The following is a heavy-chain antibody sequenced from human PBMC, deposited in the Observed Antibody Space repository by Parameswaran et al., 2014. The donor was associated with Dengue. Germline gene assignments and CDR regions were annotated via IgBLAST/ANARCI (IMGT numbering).Heavy chain of an antibody. CDR2: MSYSGGS. J-gene: IGHJ6*03. Sequence: VRQAPGKGLEWIGFMSYSGGSTYNPSLKTRAAISLHTSKNKFSLDLSPVTAADTAVYYCARATYGDSGDYVGGFYYMDVWGKGTTVTVSS. D-gene: IGHD4-17*01. CDR3: ARATYGDSGDYVGGFYYMDV. V-gene: IGHV4-59*08.